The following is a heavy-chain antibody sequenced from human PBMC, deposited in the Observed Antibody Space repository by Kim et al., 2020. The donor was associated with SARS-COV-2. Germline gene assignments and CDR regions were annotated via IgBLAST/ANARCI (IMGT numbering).Heavy chain of an antibody. J-gene: IGHJ6*01. Sequence: GGSLRLSCAASEFTFSSYAMSWVRQAPGKGLEWVSAISGSGGSTYYADSVKGRFTISRDNSKNTLYLQMNSLRAEDTAVYYCAKDYERSKSYCCGDDCCGQGTTAAAS. CDR3: AKDYERSKSYCCGDDC. V-gene: IGHV3-23*01. CDR2: ISGSGGST. D-gene: IGHD4-17*01. CDR1: EFTFSSYA.